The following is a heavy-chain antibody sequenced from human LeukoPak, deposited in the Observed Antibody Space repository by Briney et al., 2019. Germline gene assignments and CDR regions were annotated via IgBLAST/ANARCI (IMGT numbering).Heavy chain of an antibody. CDR1: GFSFSSYA. V-gene: IGHV3-23*01. D-gene: IGHD6-19*01. Sequence: GGSLKPSCAASGFSFSSYAMSWVRQAPGKGLEWVSSISGRGDNTYYAESVKGRFTISRDNSKNTPFLQMNRLRAEDTAVFYGAKRSGYTTGWFFDFWGQGTLVTVSS. J-gene: IGHJ4*02. CDR3: AKRSGYTTGWFFDF. CDR2: ISGRGDNT.